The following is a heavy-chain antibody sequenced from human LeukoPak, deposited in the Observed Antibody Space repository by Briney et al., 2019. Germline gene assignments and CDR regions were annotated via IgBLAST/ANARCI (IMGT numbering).Heavy chain of an antibody. D-gene: IGHD4-17*01. Sequence: GGSLRLSCAASGFTFSSDWMHWVRQAPGKGLVWASRINSDGSSTSYADSVKGRFTISRDNAKNSLYLQMTSLRDEDTAVYYCARDRFSDYEADYWGQGTLVTVSS. J-gene: IGHJ4*02. V-gene: IGHV3-74*01. CDR3: ARDRFSDYEADY. CDR2: INSDGSST. CDR1: GFTFSSDW.